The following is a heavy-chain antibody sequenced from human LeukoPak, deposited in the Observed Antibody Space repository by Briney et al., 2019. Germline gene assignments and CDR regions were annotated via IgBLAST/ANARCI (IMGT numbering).Heavy chain of an antibody. J-gene: IGHJ4*02. V-gene: IGHV4-39*01. D-gene: IGHD5-24*01. CDR1: GDSISGSSYY. Sequence: SETLSLTCTVSGDSISGSSYYWAWIRQPPGKGLEWIGSVYYTGSTYYMSSLKSRVTISADTSKNLFSLKVNSMTAADAAVYYCARHGPPMQRQFYDSWGQGTLVTVSS. CDR2: VYYTGST. CDR3: ARHGPPMQRQFYDS.